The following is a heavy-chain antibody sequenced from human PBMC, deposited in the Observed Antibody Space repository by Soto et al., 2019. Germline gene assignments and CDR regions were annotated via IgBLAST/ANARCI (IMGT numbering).Heavy chain of an antibody. J-gene: IGHJ6*02. CDR1: GFTFSSYA. CDR2: ISGSGGST. D-gene: IGHD5-18*01. Sequence: EVQLLESGGGLVQPGGSLRLSCAASGFTFSSYAMSWVRQAPGKGLEWVSAISGSGGSTYYADSVKGRFTIYRDNSKNTLYLQMSSLRAEDTSVYYCAKDGGYSYGYSPRYYYGMDVWGQGTTVTVSS. CDR3: AKDGGYSYGYSPRYYYGMDV. V-gene: IGHV3-23*01.